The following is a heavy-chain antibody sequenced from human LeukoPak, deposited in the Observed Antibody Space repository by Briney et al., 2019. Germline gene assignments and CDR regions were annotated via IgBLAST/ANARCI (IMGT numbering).Heavy chain of an antibody. CDR2: VHNNGAT. CDR1: GGSISSGGYY. CDR3: ARVTMVGIQGDYFDY. J-gene: IGHJ4*02. Sequence: ETSETLSLTCTVSGGSISSGGYYWSWIRQHPGKGLEWIAYVHNNGATYYKPSLKSRVTISVDTSKNQFSLKVSSVTAADTAVYFCARVTMVGIQGDYFDYWGQGTLVTVSS. V-gene: IGHV4-31*03. D-gene: IGHD3-10*02.